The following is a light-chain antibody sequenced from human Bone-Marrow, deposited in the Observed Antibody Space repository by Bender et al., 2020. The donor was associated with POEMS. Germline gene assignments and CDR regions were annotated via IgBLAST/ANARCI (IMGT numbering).Light chain of an antibody. J-gene: IGLJ2*01. CDR3: QAWDSSTAVV. Sequence: SFELTQPPSVSVSAGQTASITCSGENLGYNYVCWYQQRPGQSPDLVIYQDTKRPSGIPERFSASPSGNTATLTIRGTQAMDEADYYCQAWDSSTAVVFGGGTKLTVL. V-gene: IGLV3-1*01. CDR2: QDT. CDR1: NLGYNY.